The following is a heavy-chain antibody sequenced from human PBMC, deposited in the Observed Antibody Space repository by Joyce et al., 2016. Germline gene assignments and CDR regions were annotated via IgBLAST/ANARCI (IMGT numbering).Heavy chain of an antibody. V-gene: IGHV3-15*01. D-gene: IGHD2-2*01. CDR2: VKSKSQGGTT. CDR1: GFSFRNAG. J-gene: IGHJ3*01. Sequence: EVQLVESGGGLVKPGGSLRLSSAASGFSFRNAGVTWVRQAPGKGLGWFGRVKSKSQGGTTDYAAPVKGRFTISRDDSRDTAYLQMNSLKSEDTGVYFCVTGLCIGTACHWDDAFDVWGQGTMVTVSS. CDR3: VTGLCIGTACHWDDAFDV.